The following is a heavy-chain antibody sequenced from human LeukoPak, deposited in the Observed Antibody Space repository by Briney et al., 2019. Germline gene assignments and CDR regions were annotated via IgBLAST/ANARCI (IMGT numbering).Heavy chain of an antibody. CDR2: IYHSAST. Sequence: SETLSLTCTVSGYSISSGYYWGWIRQPPGKGLEWIGSIYHSASTYYNPSLKSRVTISVDTSKNQFSLKLSSVTAAATAVYYCARDRGDYFDYWGQGTLVTVSS. CDR1: GYSISSGYY. V-gene: IGHV4-38-2*02. CDR3: ARDRGDYFDY. J-gene: IGHJ4*02.